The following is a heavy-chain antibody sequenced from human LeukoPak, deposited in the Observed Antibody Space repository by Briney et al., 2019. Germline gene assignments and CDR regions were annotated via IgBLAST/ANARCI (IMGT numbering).Heavy chain of an antibody. J-gene: IGHJ4*02. V-gene: IGHV3-30*18. D-gene: IGHD2/OR15-2a*01. Sequence: GGSLRLSCAASGFTFSDYNMHWVRQAPGKGLEWVAVISYDGSNKYYADSVKGRFTISGDNSKSTLSLQMNTLRAEDTALYYCTKDLRYYYTDNHSTMDEHDYWGQGTLVTVSS. CDR3: TKDLRYYYTDNHSTMDEHDY. CDR2: ISYDGSNK. CDR1: GFTFSDYN.